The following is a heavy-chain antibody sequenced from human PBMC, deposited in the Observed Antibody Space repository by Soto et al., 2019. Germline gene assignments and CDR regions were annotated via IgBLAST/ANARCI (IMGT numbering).Heavy chain of an antibody. CDR2: ISAYNGNT. V-gene: IGHV1-18*01. J-gene: IGHJ6*02. CDR3: ATYSYSGYYYGMDV. CDR1: GYTFTSYG. D-gene: IGHD2-15*01. Sequence: GASVKVSCKASGYTFTSYGISWVRQAPGQGLEWMGWISAYNGNTNYAQKLQGRVTMTTDTSTSTAYMELRSLRSDDTAVYYCATYSYSGYYYGMDVWGQGTTVTVSS.